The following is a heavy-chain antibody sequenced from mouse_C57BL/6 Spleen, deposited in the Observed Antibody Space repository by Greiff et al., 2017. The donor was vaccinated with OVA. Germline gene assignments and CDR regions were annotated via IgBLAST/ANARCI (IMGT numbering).Heavy chain of an antibody. V-gene: IGHV5-17*01. CDR2: ISSGSSTI. CDR3: ARSLLLHYAMDY. D-gene: IGHD1-1*01. J-gene: IGHJ4*01. Sequence: EVKLMESGGGLVKPGGSLKLSCAASGFTFSDYGMHWVRQAPEKGLEWVAYISSGSSTIYYADTVKGRFTISRDNAKNTLFLQMTSLRSEDTAMYYCARSLLLHYAMDYWGQGTSVTVSS. CDR1: GFTFSDYG.